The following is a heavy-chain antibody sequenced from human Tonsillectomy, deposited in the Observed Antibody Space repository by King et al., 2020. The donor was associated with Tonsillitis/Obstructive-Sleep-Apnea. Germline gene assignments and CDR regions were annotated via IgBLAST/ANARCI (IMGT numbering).Heavy chain of an antibody. CDR2: IRSRTDGGTT. J-gene: IGHJ3*02. Sequence: DVQLVESGGGLVKPGGSLRLSCAASGFPFSDAWMNWVRQAPGKGLEWVGRIRSRTDGGTTDNAAPVKGRFTILRDDSKNTLYLQMNSLKTDDTAVYYCTTRAYEWELPPRGSIAFDIWGQGTMVTVSS. CDR3: TTRAYEWELPPRGSIAFDI. D-gene: IGHD1-26*01. V-gene: IGHV3-15*01. CDR1: GFPFSDAW.